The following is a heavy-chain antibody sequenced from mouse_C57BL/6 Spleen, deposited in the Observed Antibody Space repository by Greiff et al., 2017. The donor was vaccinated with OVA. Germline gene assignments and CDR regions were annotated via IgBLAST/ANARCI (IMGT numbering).Heavy chain of an antibody. V-gene: IGHV10-3*01. Sequence: EVHLVESGGGLVQPKGSLKLSCAASGFTFNTYAMHWVRQAPGKGLEWVARICSKSSNYATYYADSVKDRFTISRDDSQSMLYLQMNSLKTEDTAVDCCVRHSTLWYFDVWGTGTTVTVSS. J-gene: IGHJ1*03. D-gene: IGHD2-5*01. CDR1: GFTFNTYA. CDR2: ICSKSSNYAT. CDR3: VRHSTLWYFDV.